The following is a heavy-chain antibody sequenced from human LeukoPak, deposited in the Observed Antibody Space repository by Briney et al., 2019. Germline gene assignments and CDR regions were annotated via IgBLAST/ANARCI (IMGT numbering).Heavy chain of an antibody. Sequence: GGSLRLSCAASGFTFSSYNMKWVRQAPGKGLEWVSSISWRSSDIEYADSVKGRFTISRDNAKKSLYLQMNSLRDEDTAVYFCARLLATWDYYYMDVWGKGTTVTVSS. J-gene: IGHJ6*03. CDR3: ARLLATWDYYYMDV. CDR1: GFTFSSYN. D-gene: IGHD3-3*02. V-gene: IGHV3-21*01. CDR2: ISWRSSDI.